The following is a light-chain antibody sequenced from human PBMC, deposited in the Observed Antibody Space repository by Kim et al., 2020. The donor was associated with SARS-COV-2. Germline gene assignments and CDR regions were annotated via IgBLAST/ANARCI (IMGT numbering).Light chain of an antibody. CDR2: DAS. V-gene: IGKV1-33*01. CDR1: QDINYS. CDR3: HQFTNLPLT. J-gene: IGKJ4*01. Sequence: DIQMTQSPSSLSASVGDRVTISCQASQDINYSLNWYQQKPGKAPKLLIYDASNLEMGVPSRFSGSRSGTDFTFTISSLQPEDLATYFCHQFTNLPLTFGGGTKVDIK.